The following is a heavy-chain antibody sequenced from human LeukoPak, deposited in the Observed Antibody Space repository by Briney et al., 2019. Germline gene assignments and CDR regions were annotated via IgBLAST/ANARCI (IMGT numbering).Heavy chain of an antibody. CDR3: ARSERDATVTTDS. CDR1: GGTFSSYA. J-gene: IGHJ5*01. CDR2: IIPIFGTA. V-gene: IGHV1-69*13. D-gene: IGHD4-17*01. Sequence: SVKVSCKASGGTFSSYAISWVRQAPGQGLEWMGGIIPIFGTANYAQKFQGRVTITADESTSTAYMELSSLRSEDTAVYYCARSERDATVTTDSWGQGTLVTVSS.